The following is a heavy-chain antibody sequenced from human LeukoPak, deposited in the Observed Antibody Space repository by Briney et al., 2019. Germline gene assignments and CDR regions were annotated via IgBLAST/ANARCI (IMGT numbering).Heavy chain of an antibody. CDR2: IYHSGST. Sequence: SETLSLTCTLSGASISTYYWSWIRQPPGEGLEWIGYIYHSGSTNYNPSLKSRVTISVDTSKNQFSLKLSSVTAADTAVYYCARGGGYASPIGYWGQGALVTVSS. V-gene: IGHV4-59*01. J-gene: IGHJ4*02. D-gene: IGHD5-12*01. CDR3: ARGGGYASPIGY. CDR1: GASISTYY.